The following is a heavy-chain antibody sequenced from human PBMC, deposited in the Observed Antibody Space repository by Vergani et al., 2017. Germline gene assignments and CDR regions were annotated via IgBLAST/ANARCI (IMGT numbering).Heavy chain of an antibody. Sequence: QVQLVESGGGVVQPGGSLRLSCAASGFTFNRYGMHWVRQAPGKGLEWVASIRSDESRRYYGDSMEGPFTISRDNSKNTLYLQMKSHRPEDTAVYYCAKEGGGYCGGGTCYPEYWGQGTLVIVSS. CDR3: AKEGGGYCGGGTCYPEY. CDR2: IRSDESRR. D-gene: IGHD2-15*01. CDR1: GFTFNRYG. V-gene: IGHV3-30*02. J-gene: IGHJ4*02.